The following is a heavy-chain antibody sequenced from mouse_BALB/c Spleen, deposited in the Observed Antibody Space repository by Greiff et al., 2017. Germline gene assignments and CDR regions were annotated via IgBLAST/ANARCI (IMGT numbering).Heavy chain of an antibody. J-gene: IGHJ3*01. CDR1: GYTFTSYW. CDR3: ARGGYYGSSYGWFAY. D-gene: IGHD1-1*01. Sequence: QVQLQQPGAELVKPGASVKLSCKASGYTFTSYWMHWVKQRPGQGLEWIGEINPSNGRTNYNEKFKSKATLTVDKSSSTAYMQLSSLTSEDSAVYYCARGGYYGSSYGWFAYWGQGTLVTVSA. V-gene: IGHV1S81*02. CDR2: INPSNGRT.